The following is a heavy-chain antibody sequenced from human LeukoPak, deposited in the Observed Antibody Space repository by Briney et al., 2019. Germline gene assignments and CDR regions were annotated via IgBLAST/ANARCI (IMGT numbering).Heavy chain of an antibody. CDR3: ARGRSYDFWSGYPKYNWFDP. D-gene: IGHD3-3*01. Sequence: PSETLSLTCAVYGGSFSGYYWRWIRQPPGKGLEWIGEINHSGSTNYNPSLKSRVTISVDTSKNQFSLKLSSVTAADTAVYYCARGRSYDFWSGYPKYNWFDPWGQGTLVTVSS. V-gene: IGHV4-34*01. J-gene: IGHJ5*02. CDR1: GGSFSGYY. CDR2: INHSGST.